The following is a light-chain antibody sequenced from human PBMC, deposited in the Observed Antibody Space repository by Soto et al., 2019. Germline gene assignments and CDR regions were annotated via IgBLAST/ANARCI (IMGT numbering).Light chain of an antibody. CDR2: EGT. CDR1: TSDVGAYNL. J-gene: IGLJ3*02. V-gene: IGLV2-14*02. Sequence: QSALTQPASVSGSPGQSLTISCTGTTSDVGAYNLVSWYQHHPGKAPKLIIYEGTKRPSGVSNRFSGSKSGNTASLTISGLQAEDEADYYCSSYTSSSTGVFGGGTKLTVL. CDR3: SSYTSSSTGV.